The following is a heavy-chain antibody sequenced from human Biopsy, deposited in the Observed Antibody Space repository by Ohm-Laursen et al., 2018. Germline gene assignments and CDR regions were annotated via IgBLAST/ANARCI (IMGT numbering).Heavy chain of an antibody. CDR3: ARGSNVYGGLYFPH. CDR1: GGSFTGHY. V-gene: IGHV4-59*11. CDR2: ISHTGYT. D-gene: IGHD4-23*01. Sequence: SDTLSLTCTVSGGSFTGHYWTWIRQPSGKGLEWIGHISHTGYTSYKSSLKSRVTISLDTSRKHFSLRLTSLAAADTAVYYCARGSNVYGGLYFPHWGQGTLVTVSS. J-gene: IGHJ1*01.